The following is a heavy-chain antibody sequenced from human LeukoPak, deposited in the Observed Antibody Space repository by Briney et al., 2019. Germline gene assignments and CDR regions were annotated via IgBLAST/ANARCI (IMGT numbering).Heavy chain of an antibody. Sequence: PSETLSLTCAVYGGSFSGYYWSWIRQPPGKGLEWIGEINHSGSTNYNPSLKSRVTISVDKSKNQFSLKLSSVTAADTAVYYCARGITAPTGYNWFDPWGQGTLVTVSS. CDR2: INHSGST. CDR3: ARGITAPTGYNWFDP. V-gene: IGHV4-34*01. D-gene: IGHD1-14*01. CDR1: GGSFSGYY. J-gene: IGHJ5*02.